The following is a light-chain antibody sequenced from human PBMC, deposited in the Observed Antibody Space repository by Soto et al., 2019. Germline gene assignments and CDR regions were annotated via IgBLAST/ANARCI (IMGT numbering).Light chain of an antibody. CDR2: WAS. CDR3: QHYYSIPWT. Sequence: DIVMTQPPDSLAVSLGERATINCRSSQSVLSSSNSKNCLAWYQQKSGQPPKLLIYWASTRQSGVPDRFSASGSGTDFTLTISSLQAEDVAAYYCQHYYSIPWTFGQGTRVEIK. J-gene: IGKJ1*01. CDR1: QSVLSSSNSKNC. V-gene: IGKV4-1*01.